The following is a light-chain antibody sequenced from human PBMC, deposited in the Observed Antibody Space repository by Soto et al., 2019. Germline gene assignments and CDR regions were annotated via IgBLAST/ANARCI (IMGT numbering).Light chain of an antibody. V-gene: IGKV1-9*01. CDR3: QQLNSYS. CDR1: QGISSY. Sequence: DIQLTQSPSFLSASVVDRVTITCRASQGISSYLAWYQQKPGKAPKLLIYAASTLQSGVPSRFSGSGSGTEFTLTISSLQPEDFATYYCQQLNSYSFGGGTKVEIK. J-gene: IGKJ4*01. CDR2: AAS.